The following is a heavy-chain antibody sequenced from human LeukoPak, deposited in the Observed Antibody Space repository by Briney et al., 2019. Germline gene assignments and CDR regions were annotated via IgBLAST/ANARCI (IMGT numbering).Heavy chain of an antibody. V-gene: IGHV5-51*01. CDR1: GYSFASYW. J-gene: IGHJ4*02. D-gene: IGHD5-12*01. CDR3: ARSGYSGFQVAY. Sequence: GESLQISCQGSGYSFASYWIAWVRQMPGKGLEWMGIIYPSDSDTRYSPSFQGQVTISADKSISTAYLQWSSLKASDTAMYYCARSGYSGFQVAYWGQGTLLAVSS. CDR2: IYPSDSDT.